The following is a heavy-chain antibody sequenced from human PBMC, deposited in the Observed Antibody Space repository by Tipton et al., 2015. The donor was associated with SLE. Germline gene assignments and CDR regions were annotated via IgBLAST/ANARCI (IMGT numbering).Heavy chain of an antibody. CDR2: IYSSGDR. J-gene: IGHJ4*02. CDR3: ASGDDLPYYFEY. D-gene: IGHD7-27*01. CDR1: GGSISFDY. Sequence: GLVKPSETLSLTCTVSGGSISFDYWSWIRQSAGRGLEWIGRIYSSGDRDYNPSLRSRVTMSADTSKRQFSLKLGSVTAADTAVYYCASGDDLPYYFEYWGQGTLVTVSS. V-gene: IGHV4-4*07.